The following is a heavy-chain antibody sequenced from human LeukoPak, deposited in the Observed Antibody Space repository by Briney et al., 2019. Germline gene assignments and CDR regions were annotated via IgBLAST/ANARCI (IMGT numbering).Heavy chain of an antibody. D-gene: IGHD2-2*01. CDR2: MYYSGST. CDR3: ARVEYCSSTSCYAGMRATNRYFDL. CDR1: GGXISSYY. V-gene: IGHV4-59*01. Sequence: SETLSLTCTVSGGXISSYYWSWIRQPPGKGLEWIGYMYYSGSTNYKPSLKSRLTISVDTSKNQFSLKLNSVTAADTAVYYCARVEYCSSTSCYAGMRATNRYFDLWGRGTLVTVSS. J-gene: IGHJ2*01.